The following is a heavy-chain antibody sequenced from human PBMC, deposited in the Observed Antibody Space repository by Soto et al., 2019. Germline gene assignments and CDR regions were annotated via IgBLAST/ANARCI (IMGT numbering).Heavy chain of an antibody. Sequence: SETLSLTCAVAGGSINSNNWWSWVRQTPGKGLEWIGEIHHSGNTNYNPSLKSRVSISVEKSKSQFTLRLSSVTAADTAVYFCARETYIAAAGLFDSWGQGTLVTVSS. D-gene: IGHD6-13*01. V-gene: IGHV4-4*02. J-gene: IGHJ4*02. CDR3: ARETYIAAAGLFDS. CDR1: GGSINSNNW. CDR2: IHHSGNT.